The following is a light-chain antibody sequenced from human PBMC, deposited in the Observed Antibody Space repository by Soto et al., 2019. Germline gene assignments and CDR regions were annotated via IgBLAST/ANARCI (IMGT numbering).Light chain of an antibody. CDR3: CSYGGSYV. Sequence: QSVLTQPASVSGSPGQSITISCTGTSSDVGSYNLVSWYQQHPGKAPKVMIYEVSKRPSGVSNHFSGSKSGNTASLTISGLQAEDEADYYCCSYGGSYVFGPGTKLTVL. CDR2: EVS. V-gene: IGLV2-23*02. J-gene: IGLJ1*01. CDR1: SSDVGSYNL.